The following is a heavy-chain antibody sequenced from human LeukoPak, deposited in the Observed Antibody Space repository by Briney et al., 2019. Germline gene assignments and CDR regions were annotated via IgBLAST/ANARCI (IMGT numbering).Heavy chain of an antibody. CDR2: TCYRSNWYN. CDR3: ARLALEPSYGYHFDY. Sequence: SQTLSLTCVISWDSVSSNSAAWNWIRQSPSRGLKCLGRTCYRSNWYNDLTVSLKSRIAINPHTSKKQSSRQLNSVTPEDTAVYYCARLALEPSYGYHFDYWGQGTLVTVSS. V-gene: IGHV6-1*01. D-gene: IGHD5-18*01. CDR1: WDSVSSNSAA. J-gene: IGHJ4*02.